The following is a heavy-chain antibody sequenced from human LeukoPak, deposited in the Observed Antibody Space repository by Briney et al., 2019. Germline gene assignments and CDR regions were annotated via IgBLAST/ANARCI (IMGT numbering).Heavy chain of an antibody. Sequence: PGGSLRLSGAASGFTFSGYTMNWVRQAPGKGLEWGSSISSSSTYIYYADSVKGRFTMSRDNAKSSLYLPLNSLSAQHAAVYYCASDSGGHYWGQGTLVTVSS. V-gene: IGHV3-21*01. CDR2: ISSSSTYI. D-gene: IGHD4-23*01. CDR3: ASDSGGHY. J-gene: IGHJ4*02. CDR1: GFTFSGYT.